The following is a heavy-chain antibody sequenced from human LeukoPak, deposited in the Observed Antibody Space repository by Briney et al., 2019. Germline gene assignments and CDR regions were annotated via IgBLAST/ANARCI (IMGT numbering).Heavy chain of an antibody. J-gene: IGHJ4*02. Sequence: GGSLRLSCAASGFTFSSYEMNWVRQAPGKGLEWVSYISSSGSTIYYADSVKGRFTISRDNAKNSMYLQMNSLRAEDTAVYYCAREGGEWELLRTFDYWGQGTLVTVSS. CDR2: ISSSGSTI. CDR3: AREGGEWELLRTFDY. CDR1: GFTFSSYE. V-gene: IGHV3-48*03. D-gene: IGHD1-26*01.